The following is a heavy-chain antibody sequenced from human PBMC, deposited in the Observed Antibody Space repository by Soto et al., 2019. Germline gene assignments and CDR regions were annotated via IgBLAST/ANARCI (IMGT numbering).Heavy chain of an antibody. J-gene: IGHJ4*02. CDR1: GFNFNDYG. Sequence: QVQLVESGGGVVQPGKSLRLSCVASGFNFNDYGLNWVRQAPGKGLEWVAISWFDGSIEFYAESVKDRFTISRDDSKNTVYLEMKNLRGEDTAMYYCARDGARIDSSGKFDYWGQGTQVTVSS. V-gene: IGHV3-33*01. D-gene: IGHD3-22*01. CDR2: SWFDGSIE. CDR3: ARDGARIDSSGKFDY.